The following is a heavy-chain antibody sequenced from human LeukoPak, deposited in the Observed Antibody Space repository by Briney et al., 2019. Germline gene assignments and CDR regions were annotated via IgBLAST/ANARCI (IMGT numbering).Heavy chain of an antibody. D-gene: IGHD5-24*01. Sequence: SETLSLTCTVSGGSIGTYYWSWIRQAPGKGLEWIGYPHYSGTTNYNPSLKSRVTMSVDTSRNQFSLKLSSVTAADTAVYYCARIVPNTEMGTSFDNWGQGTLVTVSS. CDR1: GGSIGTYY. CDR3: ARIVPNTEMGTSFDN. CDR2: PHYSGTT. J-gene: IGHJ4*02. V-gene: IGHV4-59*01.